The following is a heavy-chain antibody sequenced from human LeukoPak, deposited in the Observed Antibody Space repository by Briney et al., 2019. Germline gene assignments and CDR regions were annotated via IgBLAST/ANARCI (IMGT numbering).Heavy chain of an antibody. J-gene: IGHJ6*03. D-gene: IGHD2-2*01. Sequence: SETLSLTCTVSGDSISSGDYYWSWIRQPAGKGLEWIGRISSSGSTNYNPSLKSRVTISVDTSKNQFSLKLSSVTAADTAVYYCARGPGFRSSTSFHYYYYMDVWGKGTTVTISS. CDR3: ARGPGFRSSTSFHYYYYMDV. CDR1: GDSISSGDYY. V-gene: IGHV4-61*02. CDR2: ISSSGST.